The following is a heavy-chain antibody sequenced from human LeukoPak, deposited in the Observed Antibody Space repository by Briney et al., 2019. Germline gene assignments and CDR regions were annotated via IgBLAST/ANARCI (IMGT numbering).Heavy chain of an antibody. D-gene: IGHD1-26*01. Sequence: GGSLRLSCAASGFTFSSYAMHWVRQAPGKGLEYVSAISSNGGSTYYANSVKGRFTISRDNSKNTLYLQMGSLRAEGMAVYYCARDHIVLNYYYGMDVWGQGTTVTVSS. CDR1: GFTFSSYA. CDR3: ARDHIVLNYYYGMDV. J-gene: IGHJ6*02. CDR2: ISSNGGST. V-gene: IGHV3-64*01.